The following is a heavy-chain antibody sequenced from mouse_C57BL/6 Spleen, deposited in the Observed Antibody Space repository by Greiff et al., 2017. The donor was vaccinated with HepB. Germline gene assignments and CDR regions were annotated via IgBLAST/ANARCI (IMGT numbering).Heavy chain of an antibody. D-gene: IGHD1-1*02. V-gene: IGHV1-20*01. CDR1: GYSFTGYF. Sequence: EVKLQESGPELVKPGDSVKISCKASGYSFTGYFMNWVMQSHGKSLEWIGRINPYNGDTFYNQKFKGKATLTVDKSSSTAHMELRSLTSEDSAVYYCARGVANWYFDVWGTGTTVTVSS. CDR3: ARGVANWYFDV. CDR2: INPYNGDT. J-gene: IGHJ1*03.